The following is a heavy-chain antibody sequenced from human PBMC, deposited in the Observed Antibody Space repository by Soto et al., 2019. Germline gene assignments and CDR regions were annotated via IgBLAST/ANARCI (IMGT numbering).Heavy chain of an antibody. CDR2: IIPVFGRV. J-gene: IGHJ6*02. CDR3: ANSRGGTFLGYHGMDI. D-gene: IGHD3-16*01. CDR1: GGTFSSRA. Sequence: QVQLVQFGPEVKKTGTSVKVSCKASGGTFSSRAISWVRQAPGQGLEWLGGIIPVFGRVNYAEKLQDRVTINADESTGTVYMELSSLRSEDTALYYCANSRGGTFLGYHGMDIWGQGTTVSVSS. V-gene: IGHV1-69*01.